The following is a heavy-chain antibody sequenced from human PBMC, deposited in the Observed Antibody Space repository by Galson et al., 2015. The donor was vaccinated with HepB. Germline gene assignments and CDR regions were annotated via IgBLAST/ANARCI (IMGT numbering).Heavy chain of an antibody. CDR2: FDPEDGET. D-gene: IGHD3-10*01. J-gene: IGHJ5*02. V-gene: IGHV1-24*01. CDR1: GYTLTELS. Sequence: SVKVSCKASGYTLTELSMHWVRQAPGKGLEWMGGFDPEDGETIYAQKFQGRVTMTEDTSTDTAYMELSSLRSEDTAVYYCATVLLWFGVGWFDPWGQGTLVTVSS. CDR3: ATVLLWFGVGWFDP.